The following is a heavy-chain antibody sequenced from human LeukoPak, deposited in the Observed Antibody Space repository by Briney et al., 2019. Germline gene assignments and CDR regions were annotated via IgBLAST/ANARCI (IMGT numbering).Heavy chain of an antibody. Sequence: GGSLRLSCAASGFTFSNYWMTWVRQAPGKGLEWVANIKQDGTEKYYVDSVKGRFTISRDNAENSLYLQMNSLRAEDTAVYYCTRDTGCPGGACYSFYDYWGQGTLVTVSS. V-gene: IGHV3-7*01. CDR1: GFTFSNYW. J-gene: IGHJ4*02. CDR2: IKQDGTEK. CDR3: TRDTGCPGGACYSFYDY. D-gene: IGHD2-8*02.